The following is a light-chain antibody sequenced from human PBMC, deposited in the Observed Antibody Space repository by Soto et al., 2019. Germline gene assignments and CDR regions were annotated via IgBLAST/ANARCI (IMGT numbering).Light chain of an antibody. V-gene: IGKV1-5*03. J-gene: IGKJ1*01. Sequence: DIQMTQSPSTLSASVGDRVTITCRASESISGWLAWYQQKPGKAPKLVIFKASTLEGGVPSRFIGSGSGTEFTLNISSLQPDDFATYYCQQYDSYPRTFGQGTKVEIK. CDR2: KAS. CDR1: ESISGW. CDR3: QQYDSYPRT.